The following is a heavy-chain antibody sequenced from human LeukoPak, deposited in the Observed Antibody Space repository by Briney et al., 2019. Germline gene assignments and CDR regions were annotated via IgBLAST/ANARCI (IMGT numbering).Heavy chain of an antibody. J-gene: IGHJ4*02. CDR3: AREVRSDGDAHY. Sequence: PSETLSLTCTVSGGSISSGGYYWSWIRQHPGKGLEWIGYIYYSGSTDYNPPLKSRVTISVDTSKNQFSLKLSSVTAADTAVYYCAREVRSDGDAHYWGQGTLVTVSS. CDR1: GGSISSGGYY. V-gene: IGHV4-31*03. D-gene: IGHD4-17*01. CDR2: IYYSGST.